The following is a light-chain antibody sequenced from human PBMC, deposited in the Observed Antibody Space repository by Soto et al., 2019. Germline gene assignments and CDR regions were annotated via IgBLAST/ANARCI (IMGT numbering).Light chain of an antibody. CDR3: QQYYSSIT. V-gene: IGKV2-28*01. CDR2: AAS. Sequence: DILMTQSPLSLPFTPAEPSSISFGSSQSLLHSNGYNYLDWYLQKPGQSPQLLIYAASTLQSGVPSRFSGSGSGTDFTLTISCLQSEDFATYYCQQYYSSITFGQGTRLEI. CDR1: QSLLHSNGYNY. J-gene: IGKJ5*01.